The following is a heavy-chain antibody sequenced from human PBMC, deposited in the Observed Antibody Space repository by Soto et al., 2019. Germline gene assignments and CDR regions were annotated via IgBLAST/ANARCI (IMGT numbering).Heavy chain of an antibody. Sequence: PGGSLRLSCAASGFTFSSYAMSWFRQAPGKGLEWVSAISGSGGSTYYADSVKGRFTISRDNSKNTLYLQMNSLRAEDTAVYYCAKGITIFGVVNNYYGMDVWGQGTTVTVSS. D-gene: IGHD3-3*01. CDR1: GFTFSSYA. CDR3: AKGITIFGVVNNYYGMDV. V-gene: IGHV3-23*01. CDR2: ISGSGGST. J-gene: IGHJ6*02.